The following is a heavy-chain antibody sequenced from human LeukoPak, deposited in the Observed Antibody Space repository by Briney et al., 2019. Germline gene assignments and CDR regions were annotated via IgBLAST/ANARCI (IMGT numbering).Heavy chain of an antibody. J-gene: IGHJ4*02. CDR1: GGSISSYY. D-gene: IGHD6-19*01. CDR3: ARLRGSGWDY. CDR2: IYYSGST. Sequence: NPSETLSLTCTVSGGSISSYYWSWIRQPPGKGLEWIGYIYYSGSTNYNPSLKSRVTISVDTSKNQFSLKLSSVTAADTAAYYCARLRGSGWDYWGQGTLVTVSS. V-gene: IGHV4-59*01.